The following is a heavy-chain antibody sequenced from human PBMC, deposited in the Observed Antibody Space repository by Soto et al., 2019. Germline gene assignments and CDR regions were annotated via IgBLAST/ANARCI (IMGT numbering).Heavy chain of an antibody. V-gene: IGHV4-30-4*01. J-gene: IGHJ5*02. CDR3: ARDSRMNWFDP. CDR1: GGSISSGDYY. D-gene: IGHD2-8*01. CDR2: IYYSGST. Sequence: SETLSLTCTVSGGSISSGDYYWSWIRQPPGKGLGWIGYIYYSGSTYYNPSLKSRVTISVDTSKNQFSLKLSSVTAADTAVYYCARDSRMNWFDPWGQGTLVTVSS.